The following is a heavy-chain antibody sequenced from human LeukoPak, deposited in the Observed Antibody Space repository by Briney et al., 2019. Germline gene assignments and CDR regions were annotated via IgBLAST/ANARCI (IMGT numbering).Heavy chain of an antibody. CDR1: GGTFSSYA. D-gene: IGHD4-17*01. CDR2: IIPILGIA. CDR3: ATDGAGDYLNH. V-gene: IGHV1-69*04. J-gene: IGHJ4*02. Sequence: SVKVSCKASGGTFSSYAISWVRQAPGQGLEWMGRIIPILGIANYAQKFQGRVTITADKSTSTAYMELSSLSYDDTAVYYCATDGAGDYLNHWGQGTLVTVSS.